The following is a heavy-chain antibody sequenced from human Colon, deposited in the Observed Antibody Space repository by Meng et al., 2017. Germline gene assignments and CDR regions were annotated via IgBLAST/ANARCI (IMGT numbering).Heavy chain of an antibody. Sequence: QVQLQQWGAGLLKPSETLSLTCAVYGGSFRDNHWSWVRQPPGKGLEWIGEINHDGNTKYNPSLKSRVTISVDTSKNQFSLTLSSVSAADTAVYYCAREDGSIGFTPAGQWGQGTLVTVSS. CDR2: INHDGNT. J-gene: IGHJ1*01. CDR1: GGSFRDNH. D-gene: IGHD1-26*01. V-gene: IGHV4-34*01. CDR3: AREDGSIGFTPAGQ.